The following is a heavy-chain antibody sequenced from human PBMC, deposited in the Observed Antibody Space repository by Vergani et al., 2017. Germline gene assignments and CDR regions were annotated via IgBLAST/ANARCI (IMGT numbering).Heavy chain of an antibody. CDR1: GGSISSGGYY. V-gene: IGHV4-31*03. Sequence: QVQLQESGPGLVKPSQTLSLTCTVSGGSISSGGYYWSWIRQHPGKGLEWIGYIYYSGSTYYNPSLKSRVTISVDTSKHQFSLKLSSVTAADTAVYYCARVSREVPNSWYFDLRGRGTLVTVAS. J-gene: IGHJ2*01. D-gene: IGHD2-2*01. CDR3: ARVSREVPNSWYFDL. CDR2: IYYSGST.